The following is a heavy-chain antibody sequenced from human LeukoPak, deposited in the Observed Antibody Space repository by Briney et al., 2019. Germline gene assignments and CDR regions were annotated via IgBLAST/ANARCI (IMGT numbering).Heavy chain of an antibody. CDR3: ANTVITMIVVAPIGY. V-gene: IGHV3-30*18. CDR2: ISYDGSNK. CDR1: GFTFSSYG. D-gene: IGHD3-22*01. J-gene: IGHJ4*02. Sequence: GRSLRLSCVASGFTFSSYGMRWVRQAPGKGLEWVAVISYDGSNKYYADSVKGRFTISRDNSKNTLYLQMNSLRAEDTAVYYCANTVITMIVVAPIGYWGQGTLVTVSS.